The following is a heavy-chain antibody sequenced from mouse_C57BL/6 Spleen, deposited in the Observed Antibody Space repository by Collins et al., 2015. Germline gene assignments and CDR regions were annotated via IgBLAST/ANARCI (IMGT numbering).Heavy chain of an antibody. V-gene: IGHV4-1*02. Sequence: EVKLLESGGGLVQPGGSLKLSCAASGFDFSRYWMSWVRQAPGKGLEWIGEINPDSSTINYTPSLKDKFIISRDNAKNTLYLQMSKVRSEDTALYYCARPGLRARVGDYWGQGTSVTVSS. CDR3: ARPGLRARVGDY. CDR2: INPDSSTI. D-gene: IGHD1-1*01. CDR1: GFDFSRYW. J-gene: IGHJ4*01.